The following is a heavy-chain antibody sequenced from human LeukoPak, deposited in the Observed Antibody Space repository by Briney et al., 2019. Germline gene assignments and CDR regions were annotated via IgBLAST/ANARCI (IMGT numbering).Heavy chain of an antibody. Sequence: SSETLSLTCAVSGGSISSSNWWSWVRQPPGKGLEWIGEIYHSGSTNYNPSLKSRVTISVDKSKNQFSLKLSSVTAADTAVYYCARAGGSVYYYDSSGYKDWGQGTLVTVSS. D-gene: IGHD3-22*01. CDR3: ARAGGSVYYYDSSGYKD. V-gene: IGHV4-4*02. CDR1: GGSISSSNW. CDR2: IYHSGST. J-gene: IGHJ4*02.